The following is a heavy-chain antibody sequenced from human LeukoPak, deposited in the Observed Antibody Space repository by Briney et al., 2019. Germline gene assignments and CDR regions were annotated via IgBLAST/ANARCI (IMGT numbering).Heavy chain of an antibody. CDR2: INEDGREI. J-gene: IGHJ4*02. V-gene: IGHV3-7*01. CDR1: GFTFSSYW. D-gene: IGHD6-19*01. CDR3: ARDAGIAVAGTVGYFDY. Sequence: GGSLRLSCEASGFTFSSYWMSWVRQVPGKGLEWVANINEDGREIHYVDSVKGRFTISRDNGKNSLYLQMNSLRAEDTAVYYCARDAGIAVAGTVGYFDYWGQGNLVTVSS.